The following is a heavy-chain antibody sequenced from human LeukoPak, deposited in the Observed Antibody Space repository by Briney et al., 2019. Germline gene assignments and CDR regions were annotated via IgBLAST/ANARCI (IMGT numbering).Heavy chain of an antibody. CDR1: GGSISSYY. Sequence: KPSETLPLTCTVSGGSISSYYWSWIRQPAGKGLEWIGRIYTSGSTNYNPSLKSRVTISEDTSKNQFSLKLSSVTAADTAVYYCARGQCYYGSGSYLSCYGMDVWGQGTTVTVSS. CDR2: IYTSGST. J-gene: IGHJ6*02. V-gene: IGHV4-4*07. CDR3: ARGQCYYGSGSYLSCYGMDV. D-gene: IGHD3-10*01.